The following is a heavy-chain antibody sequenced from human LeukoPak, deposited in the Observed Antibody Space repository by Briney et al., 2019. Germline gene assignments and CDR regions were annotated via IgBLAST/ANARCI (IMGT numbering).Heavy chain of an antibody. CDR1: GGSISSSRYY. D-gene: IGHD3-3*01. CDR3: ARTSSLYDFWSGYFPHFGY. Sequence: SETLSLTCTVSGGSISSSRYYWGWIRQPPGKGLEWIGYIYYSGSTNCNPSLKSRVTISVDTSKNQFSLKLSSVTAADTAVYYCARTSSLYDFWSGYFPHFGYWGQGTLVTVSS. J-gene: IGHJ4*02. CDR2: IYYSGST. V-gene: IGHV4-61*05.